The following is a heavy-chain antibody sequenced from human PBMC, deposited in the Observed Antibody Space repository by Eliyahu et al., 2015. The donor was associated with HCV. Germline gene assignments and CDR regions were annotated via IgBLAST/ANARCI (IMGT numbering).Heavy chain of an antibody. V-gene: IGHV1-69*04. CDR2: IIPILGIA. CDR3: ARGSGVVVADTLDY. D-gene: IGHD2-15*01. Sequence: QVQLVQSGAEVKKPGSSVKVSCKASGGXFRSYAISWVRQAPGQGLXWMGRIIPILGIANXAQKFQGRVTIXADKSTSTAYMELSSLRSEDTAVYYCARGSGVVVADTLDYWGQGTLVTVSS. J-gene: IGHJ4*02. CDR1: GGXFRSYA.